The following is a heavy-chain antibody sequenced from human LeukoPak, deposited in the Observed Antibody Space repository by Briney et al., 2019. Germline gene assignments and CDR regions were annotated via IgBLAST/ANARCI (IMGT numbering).Heavy chain of an antibody. CDR2: IYPGDSDT. CDR1: GYSFSYYW. J-gene: IGHJ4*02. Sequence: SGESLKISCQVSGYSFSYYWIGWVRQMPGKGLEWMAIIYPGDSDTKYSPSFQGQVTISADKSITTAYLQWSSLKASDTAMYYCARLRRGGLLQYYFDYWAQGTLVTVSS. V-gene: IGHV5-51*01. D-gene: IGHD1-26*01. CDR3: ARLRRGGLLQYYFDY.